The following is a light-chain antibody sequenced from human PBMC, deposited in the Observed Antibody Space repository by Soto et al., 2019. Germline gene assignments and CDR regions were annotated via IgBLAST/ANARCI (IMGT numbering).Light chain of an antibody. J-gene: IGLJ2*01. CDR2: DVS. CDR1: SSDVGGYNY. V-gene: IGLV2-14*01. Sequence: QSVLTQPASVSGSTGQSITISCTGTSSDVGGYNYVSWYQQHPGKAPKLMIYDVSNRPSGVSNRFSGSKSGNTASLTISGLQAEDEADYYCSSYTGSSTYVVFGGGTKVTVL. CDR3: SSYTGSSTYVV.